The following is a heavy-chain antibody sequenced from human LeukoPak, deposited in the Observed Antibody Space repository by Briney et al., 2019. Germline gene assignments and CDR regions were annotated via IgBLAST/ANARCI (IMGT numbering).Heavy chain of an antibody. CDR2: INPNSGGT. CDR3: ARREAGYSSGWYINWFDP. Sequence: ASVKVSCKASGYTFTGCYMHWVRQAPGQGLEWMGWINPNSGGTNYAQKFQGRVTMTRDTSISTAYMELSRLRSDDTAVYCCARREAGYSSGWYINWFDPWGQGTLVTVSS. CDR1: GYTFTGCY. D-gene: IGHD6-19*01. J-gene: IGHJ5*02. V-gene: IGHV1-2*02.